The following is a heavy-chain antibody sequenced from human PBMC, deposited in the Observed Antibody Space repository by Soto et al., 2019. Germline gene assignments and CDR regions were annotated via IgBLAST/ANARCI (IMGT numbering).Heavy chain of an antibody. CDR1: GFTFRSYS. CDR3: ARDICISTSCYYGMDV. V-gene: IGHV3-48*02. J-gene: IGHJ6*02. Sequence: EVQLVESGGGLVQPGGSLRLSCAASGFTFRSYSMNWVRQAPGKGLEWVSYISSSSSTIYYADSVKGRFTISRDNAKNSLYLQMNSLRDEDTAVYYCARDICISTSCYYGMDVWGQGTTVTVSS. CDR2: ISSSSSTI. D-gene: IGHD2-2*01.